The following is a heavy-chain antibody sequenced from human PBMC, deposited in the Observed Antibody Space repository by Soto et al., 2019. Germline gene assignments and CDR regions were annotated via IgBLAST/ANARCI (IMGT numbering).Heavy chain of an antibody. CDR2: IYYSGST. V-gene: IGHV4-30-4*01. D-gene: IGHD1-1*01. CDR1: GGSINSGGYY. CDR3: ARDETTWFDP. Sequence: SETLSLTCTVSGGSINSGGYYWSWIRQPPGKGLEWIGYIYYSGSTYYNPSLKSRVTISVDTSKNQFSLKLSSVTAADTAVYYCARDETTWFDPWGQGTLVTVSS. J-gene: IGHJ5*02.